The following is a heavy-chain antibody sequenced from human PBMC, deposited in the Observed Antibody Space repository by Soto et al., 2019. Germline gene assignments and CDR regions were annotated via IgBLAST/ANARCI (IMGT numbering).Heavy chain of an antibody. CDR1: GFTFSSYA. CDR3: AKAGDYYDSTNLGFESSYYFDY. J-gene: IGHJ4*02. D-gene: IGHD3-22*01. Sequence: EVQLLESGGGLVQPGGSLRLSCAASGFTFSSYAMSWVRQAPGKGLEWVSAISGSGGSTYYADSVKGRFTISRDNSKNTLYLQMNSLRAEDTAVYYCAKAGDYYDSTNLGFESSYYFDYWGQGTLVTVSS. V-gene: IGHV3-23*01. CDR2: ISGSGGST.